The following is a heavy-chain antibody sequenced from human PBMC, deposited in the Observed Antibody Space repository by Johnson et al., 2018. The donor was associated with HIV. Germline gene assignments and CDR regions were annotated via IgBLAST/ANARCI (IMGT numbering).Heavy chain of an antibody. CDR1: GFTVSTKY. CDR2: LYKGGFV. D-gene: IGHD3-16*01. Sequence: VQLVESGGGLVQPGGSLRLSCAASGFTVSTKYMTWVRQAPGKVLECVSVLYKGGFVHYADSVNGRFTISRDNSKNTLYLQMNNLRVEDTAVYYCARGPGGGEDALDIWGQGTMVTVSS. J-gene: IGHJ3*02. V-gene: IGHV3-66*01. CDR3: ARGPGGGEDALDI.